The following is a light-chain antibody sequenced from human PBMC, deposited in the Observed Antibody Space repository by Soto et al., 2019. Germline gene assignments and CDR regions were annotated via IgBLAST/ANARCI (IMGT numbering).Light chain of an antibody. Sequence: EIVLTQSPGTLSLSPGESATLSRRASQSVTRYLAWYQQKPGQAPRLLIYGAASRGTGTPDRIRGTGSGTDFTLTISRLEPEDSAVYYCQQYGSSPLTFGGGTKVEIK. J-gene: IGKJ4*01. CDR2: GAA. CDR1: QSVTRY. V-gene: IGKV3-20*01. CDR3: QQYGSSPLT.